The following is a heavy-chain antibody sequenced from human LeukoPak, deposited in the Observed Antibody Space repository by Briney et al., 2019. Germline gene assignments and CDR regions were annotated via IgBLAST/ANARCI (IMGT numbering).Heavy chain of an antibody. Sequence: SETLSLTCTVSGGSINSYYWSWIRQPAGKGLEWIGRIYTSGSTNYSPSLKSQVTMSVDTSKNQFSLKLSSVTAADTAVYYCARGPFTLLRGPDNWFDPWGQGALVTVSS. J-gene: IGHJ5*02. CDR3: ARGPFTLLRGPDNWFDP. CDR2: IYTSGST. V-gene: IGHV4-4*07. CDR1: GGSINSYY. D-gene: IGHD3-10*01.